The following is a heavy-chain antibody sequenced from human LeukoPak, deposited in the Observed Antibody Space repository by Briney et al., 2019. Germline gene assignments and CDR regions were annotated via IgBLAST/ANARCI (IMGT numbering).Heavy chain of an antibody. CDR1: GGTFSSYA. D-gene: IGHD6-6*01. CDR2: IIPIFGTA. J-gene: IGHJ4*02. CDR3: ARDPKTKSIAARPDY. Sequence: SVKVSCKASGGTFSSYAISWVRQAPGQGLEWMGGIIPIFGTANYAQKFQGRVTITADKSTSTAYMELSSLRSEDTAVYYCARDPKTKSIAARPDYWGQGTLVTVSS. V-gene: IGHV1-69*06.